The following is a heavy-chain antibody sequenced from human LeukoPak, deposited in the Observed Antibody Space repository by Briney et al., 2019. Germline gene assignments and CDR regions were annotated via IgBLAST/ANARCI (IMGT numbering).Heavy chain of an antibody. D-gene: IGHD2-15*01. CDR2: IDPSDSYT. CDR3: ASARSSKWYFDY. CDR1: GYSFTSYW. J-gene: IGHJ4*02. Sequence: GESLRLSCKGSGYSFTSYWITWVRQMPGKGLEWMGRIDPSDSYTNYSPSFQGHVTISADKSISTAYLQWSSLKASDTAMYYCASARSSKWYFDYWGPGTLVTVSS. V-gene: IGHV5-10-1*01.